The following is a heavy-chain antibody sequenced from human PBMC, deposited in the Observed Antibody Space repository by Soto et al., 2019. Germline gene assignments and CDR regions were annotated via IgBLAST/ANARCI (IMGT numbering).Heavy chain of an antibody. CDR1: GGTFSSYA. J-gene: IGHJ6*02. CDR2: IIPIFGTA. V-gene: IGHV1-69*13. Sequence: GASVKVSCKASGGTFSSYAISWVRQAPGQGLEWMGGIIPIFGTANYAQKFQGRVTITADESTSTAYMELSSLRSEDTAVYYGARASEDIVATIGSNYYYYGMDVWGQGTTVTVSS. D-gene: IGHD5-12*01. CDR3: ARASEDIVATIGSNYYYYGMDV.